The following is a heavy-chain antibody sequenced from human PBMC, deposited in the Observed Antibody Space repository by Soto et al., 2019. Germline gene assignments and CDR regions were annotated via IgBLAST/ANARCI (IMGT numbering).Heavy chain of an antibody. CDR1: GYTFTGYY. D-gene: IGHD6-13*01. CDR2: INPNSGGT. V-gene: IGHV1-2*04. CDR3: ARGRGSSSWHYYYYYGMDV. J-gene: IGHJ6*02. Sequence: QVPLVQSGAEVKKPGASVKVSCKASGYTFTGYYMHWVRQAPGQGLEWMGWINPNSGGTNYAQKFQGWVTMTRDTSISTAYMELSRLRSDDTAVYYCARGRGSSSWHYYYYYGMDVWGQGTTVTVSS.